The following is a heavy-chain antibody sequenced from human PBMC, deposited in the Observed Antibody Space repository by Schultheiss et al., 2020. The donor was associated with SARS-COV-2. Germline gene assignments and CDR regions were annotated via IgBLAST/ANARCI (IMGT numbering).Heavy chain of an antibody. CDR1: GYTFTSYD. CDR3: AKDIVVVPAALPVGGLDV. CDR2: MNPNSGNT. D-gene: IGHD2-2*01. V-gene: IGHV1-8*01. Sequence: ASVKVSCKASGYTFTSYDINWVRQATGQGLEWMGWMNPNSGNTGYAQKFQGRVTITRDTSASTAYMELSSLRSEDMAVYYCAKDIVVVPAALPVGGLDVWGQGTTVTVSS. J-gene: IGHJ6*02.